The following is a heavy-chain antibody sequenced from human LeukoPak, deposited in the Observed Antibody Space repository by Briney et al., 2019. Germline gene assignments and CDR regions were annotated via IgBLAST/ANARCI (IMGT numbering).Heavy chain of an antibody. V-gene: IGHV3-30*03. CDR3: ARGQSRYFDWYLGFFDY. CDR2: ISYDGSNK. Sequence: GGSLRLSCAASGFTFSSYGMHWVRQAPGKGLEWVAVISYDGSNKYYADSVKGRFTISRDNAKNSLYLQMNSLRADDTAVYYCARGQSRYFDWYLGFFDYWGQGTLVTVSS. D-gene: IGHD3-9*01. J-gene: IGHJ4*02. CDR1: GFTFSSYG.